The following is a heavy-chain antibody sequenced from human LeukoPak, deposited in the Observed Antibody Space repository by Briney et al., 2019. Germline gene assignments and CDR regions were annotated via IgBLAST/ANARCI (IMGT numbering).Heavy chain of an antibody. J-gene: IGHJ4*02. CDR2: INPNSGGT. CDR3: ARERDTAMETSFDY. CDR1: GYTFTGYY. V-gene: IGHV1-2*06. D-gene: IGHD5-18*01. Sequence: ASVKVSCKASGYTFTGYYMHWVRQAPGQGLEWMGRINPNSGGTNYAQKFQGRVTMTRDTSTSTVYMELSSLRSEDTAVYYCARERDTAMETSFDYWGQGTLVTVSS.